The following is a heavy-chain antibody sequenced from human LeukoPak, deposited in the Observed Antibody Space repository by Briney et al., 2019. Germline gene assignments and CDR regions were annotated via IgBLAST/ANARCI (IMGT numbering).Heavy chain of an antibody. CDR3: ARDRGFFLFDY. V-gene: IGHV3-7*01. Sequence: GGSLRLSCAASGFTFSSYWMSWVRQAPGKGLEWVANIKQDGSEKYYVDSVKGRFTISRGNAKNSLYLQMSSLRDEDTAVYYCARDRGFFLFDYWGQGTLVSVSS. J-gene: IGHJ4*02. CDR2: IKQDGSEK. CDR1: GFTFSSYW. D-gene: IGHD3-10*01.